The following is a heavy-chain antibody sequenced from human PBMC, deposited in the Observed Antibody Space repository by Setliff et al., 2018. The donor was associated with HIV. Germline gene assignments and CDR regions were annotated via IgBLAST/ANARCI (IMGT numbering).Heavy chain of an antibody. D-gene: IGHD6-19*01. V-gene: IGHV1-69*10. CDR2: IIPILVIA. CDR3: ALDLPGPAITSGWKKNWFDP. J-gene: IGHJ5*02. CDR1: GGTFSSYA. Sequence: SVKVSCKASGGTFSSYAISLVRQAPGQGLEWMGYIIPILVIANSAQKFPGRVTMTRDTSTNTVYMELSGLISEDTALYYCALDLPGPAITSGWKKNWFDPWGQGTLVTVSS.